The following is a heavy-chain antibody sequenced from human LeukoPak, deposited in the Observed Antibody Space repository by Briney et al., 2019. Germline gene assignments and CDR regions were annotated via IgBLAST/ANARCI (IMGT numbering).Heavy chain of an antibody. V-gene: IGHV3-7*04. Sequence: PGGSLRLSCAPSVFTSSGDWTTCGRDAPGKGLGWVATIKGDGSEKHYVDSVTGRFTISRDNAKNSLYLQMNSLRGEDTAVYYCVRARIDYWGQGILVTVSS. CDR3: VRARIDY. CDR1: VFTSSGDW. CDR2: IKGDGSEK. J-gene: IGHJ4*02.